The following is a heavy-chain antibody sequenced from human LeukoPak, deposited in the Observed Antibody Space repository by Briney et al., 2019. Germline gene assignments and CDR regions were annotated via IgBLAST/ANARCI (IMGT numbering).Heavy chain of an antibody. D-gene: IGHD6-19*01. CDR1: GYTFSSYG. CDR3: ARVEIAVAVTGSGGNYSYYYGLDV. Sequence: VASVKVSFKASGYTFSSYGISWVRQAPGQGLEWMGGISAQHDNTIYAQKLQGRLTITTDTSTSTAYMELRSLRSDDTAVYYCARVEIAVAVTGSGGNYSYYYGLDVWGHGTTVTVSS. V-gene: IGHV1-18*01. CDR2: ISAQHDNT. J-gene: IGHJ6*02.